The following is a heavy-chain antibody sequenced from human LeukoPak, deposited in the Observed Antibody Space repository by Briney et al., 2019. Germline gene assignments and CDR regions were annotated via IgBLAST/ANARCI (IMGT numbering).Heavy chain of an antibody. CDR1: GFTFSDHI. CDR2: MWQDGSDK. J-gene: IGHJ3*02. V-gene: IGHV3-7*01. CDR3: AREGDAFDI. Sequence: GGSLRLSCTASGFTFSDHIISWVRQAPGKGLEWVANMWQDGSDKYYVDSVRGRFTVSRDNAKNSLYLQMNSLRAEDTAVYYCAREGDAFDIWGQGTMVTVSS.